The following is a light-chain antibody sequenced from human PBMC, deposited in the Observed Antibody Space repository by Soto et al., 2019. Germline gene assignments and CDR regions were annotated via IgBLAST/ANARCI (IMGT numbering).Light chain of an antibody. Sequence: EIVLTQSPATLSLSPGERATLSCRASQSVSSYLAWYQQKPGQAPRLLIYDASNRATGIPARFSGSGSGTDFTLTISSLEPEDFAVYYCQQRSNWPLFTFGGGTK. CDR1: QSVSSY. V-gene: IGKV3-11*01. CDR3: QQRSNWPLFT. CDR2: DAS. J-gene: IGKJ4*01.